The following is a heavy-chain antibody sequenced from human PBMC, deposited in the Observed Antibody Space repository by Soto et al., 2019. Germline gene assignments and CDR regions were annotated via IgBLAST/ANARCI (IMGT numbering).Heavy chain of an antibody. CDR2: MNPNSGNT. J-gene: IGHJ6*02. D-gene: IGHD3-3*01. Sequence: GASVKVSCKASGYAFTSYDINWVRQATGQGLEWMGWMNPNSGNTGYAQKFQGRVTMTRNTSISTAYMELSSLRSEDTAVYYCARALPIFGVVIMEYYYYGMDVWGQGTTVTVSS. V-gene: IGHV1-8*01. CDR1: GYAFTSYD. CDR3: ARALPIFGVVIMEYYYYGMDV.